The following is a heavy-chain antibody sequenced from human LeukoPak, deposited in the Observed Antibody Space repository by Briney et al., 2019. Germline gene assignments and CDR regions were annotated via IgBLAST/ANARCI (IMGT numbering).Heavy chain of an antibody. J-gene: IGHJ4*02. CDR2: IYYSGST. D-gene: IGHD3-22*01. V-gene: IGHV4-59*12. Sequence: PSETLSLTCTVSGGSISSYYWSWIRQPPGKGLEWIGFIYYSGSTNYNPSLKSRVTISVDTSKNQFSLKLSSVTAADTAVYYCARGRTYDSSGSTYFDYWGQGTLVTVSS. CDR1: GGSISSYY. CDR3: ARGRTYDSSGSTYFDY.